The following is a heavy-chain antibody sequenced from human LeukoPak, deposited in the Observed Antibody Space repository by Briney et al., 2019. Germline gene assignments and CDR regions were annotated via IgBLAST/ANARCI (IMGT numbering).Heavy chain of an antibody. V-gene: IGHV1-69*05. Sequence: SVKVSCKASGGTFSSYAISWVRQAPGQGLEWMGRIIPIFGTANYAQKFQGRVTITTDESTSTAYMELSSLRSEDTAVYYYARMASSYSSSSYWGQGTLVTVSS. CDR1: GGTFSSYA. D-gene: IGHD6-13*01. CDR3: ARMASSYSSSSY. CDR2: IIPIFGTA. J-gene: IGHJ4*02.